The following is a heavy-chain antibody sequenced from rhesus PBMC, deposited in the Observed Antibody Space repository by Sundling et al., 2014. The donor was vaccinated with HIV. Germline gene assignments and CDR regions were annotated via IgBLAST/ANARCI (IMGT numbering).Heavy chain of an antibody. Sequence: QVQLQESGPGLVKPSETLSLTCAVSGASISKNDWNWIRQAPGKGLEWIGRIYHSGGNTDYNASLKSRVTISIDTSKNQLSLKLRSMTAADTAVYYCTNFITASGTGWFDVWGPGTPVTISS. J-gene: IGHJ2*01. D-gene: IGHD6-31*01. V-gene: IGHV4S2*01. CDR3: TNFITASGTGWFDV. CDR2: IYHSGGNT. CDR1: GASISKND.